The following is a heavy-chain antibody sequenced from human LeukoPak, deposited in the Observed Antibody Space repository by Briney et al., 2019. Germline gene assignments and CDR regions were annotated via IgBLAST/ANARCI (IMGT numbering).Heavy chain of an antibody. Sequence: GGSLRLSCAASGCNFGSYSMTWVRQAPGKGLEGVSVISADSATTFYADSVKGRFTISRDNAKNTVFLQMSSLRAEDTALYYCARKSASGNYPLDYWGQGTLVTVSS. D-gene: IGHD3-10*01. V-gene: IGHV3-23*01. CDR2: ISADSATT. CDR3: ARKSASGNYPLDY. CDR1: GCNFGSYS. J-gene: IGHJ4*02.